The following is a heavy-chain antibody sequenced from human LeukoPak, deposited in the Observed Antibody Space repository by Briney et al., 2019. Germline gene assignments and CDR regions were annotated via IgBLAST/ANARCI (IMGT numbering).Heavy chain of an antibody. V-gene: IGHV3-33*01. CDR1: GFTFSSYG. CDR2: IWYDGSNK. Sequence: PGRSLRLSCAASGFTFSSYGMHWVRQAPGKGLEWVAVIWYDGSNKYYADSVKGRFTISRDNSKNTLYLQMNSLRAEDTAVYYCARGGYHHGFDIWGQGTMVTVSS. D-gene: IGHD2-15*01. J-gene: IGHJ3*02. CDR3: ARGGYHHGFDI.